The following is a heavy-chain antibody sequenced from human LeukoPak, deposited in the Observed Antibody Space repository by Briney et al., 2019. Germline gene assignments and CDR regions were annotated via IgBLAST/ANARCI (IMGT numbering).Heavy chain of an antibody. V-gene: IGHV4-59*08. J-gene: IGHJ3*02. D-gene: IGHD3-22*01. CDR1: GGXISSSY. Sequence: SETLSLTCTVSGGXISSSYCSWIRQPPGKGLEWIGYMYYSGSTNYNPSLKSRVTISLDTSRNQFSLKLSSVTAADTAVYYCASTASFYDSAGYYYSPGAFDIWGQGAMVTVSS. CDR3: ASTASFYDSAGYYYSPGAFDI. CDR2: MYYSGST.